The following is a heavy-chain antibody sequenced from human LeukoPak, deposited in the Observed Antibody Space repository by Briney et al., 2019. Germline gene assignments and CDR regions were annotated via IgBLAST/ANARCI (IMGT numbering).Heavy chain of an antibody. CDR2: IYPGDSDT. J-gene: IGHJ3*02. V-gene: IGHV5-51*01. D-gene: IGHD6-13*01. CDR1: GYSFTTYW. Sequence: GESLKISCKGSGYSFTTYWIGWVRQLPGKGLEWMGIIYPGDSDTRYSPSFQGQVTISADKSISTAYLQWSSLKASDSAMYYCGRIPAAGSLKGSFDIWGQGTMVTVSS. CDR3: GRIPAAGSLKGSFDI.